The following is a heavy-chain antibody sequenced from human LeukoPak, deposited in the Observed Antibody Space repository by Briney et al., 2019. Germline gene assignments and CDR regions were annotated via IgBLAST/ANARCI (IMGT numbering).Heavy chain of an antibody. CDR2: INHSGST. D-gene: IGHD3-10*01. CDR3: ARSTEGYYGSGSYRY. Sequence: SETLSLTCTVSGASISSYYWSWIRQPPGKGLEWIGEINHSGSTNYNPSLKSRVTISVDTSKNQFSLKLSSVTAADTAVYYCARSTEGYYGSGSYRYWGQGTLVTVSS. J-gene: IGHJ4*02. CDR1: GASISSYY. V-gene: IGHV4-34*01.